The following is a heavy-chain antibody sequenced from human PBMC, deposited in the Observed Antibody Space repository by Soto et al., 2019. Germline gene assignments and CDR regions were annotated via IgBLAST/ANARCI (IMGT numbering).Heavy chain of an antibody. J-gene: IGHJ4*02. CDR1: GDSISSMSYY. V-gene: IGHV4-39*07. D-gene: IGHD3-22*01. CDR2: IYYSGST. CDR3: ARVLRVDYYDSNGYLDY. Sequence: SETLSLTCTVSGDSISSMSYYWGWIRQPPGKGLEWIGSIYYSGSTYYNPSLKSRVTISVDTSKNQFSLKLSSVTAADTAVYYCARVLRVDYYDSNGYLDYWGQGTLVTVSS.